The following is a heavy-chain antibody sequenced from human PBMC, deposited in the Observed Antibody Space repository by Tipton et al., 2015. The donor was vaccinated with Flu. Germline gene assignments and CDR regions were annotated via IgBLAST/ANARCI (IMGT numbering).Heavy chain of an antibody. Sequence: QVQLVQSGGDVKKPGASVKVSCTASGFTFNTHGFNWVRQAPGQGLEWMGRINPKSGGTNYAQKFQGRVTMIRDTSISTVYMELSSLRSDDTAVYYCARGTQQWDNWGQGTLVTVSS. CDR2: INPKSGGT. J-gene: IGHJ4*02. CDR3: ARGTQQWDN. CDR1: GFTFNTHG. D-gene: IGHD6-13*01. V-gene: IGHV1-2*06.